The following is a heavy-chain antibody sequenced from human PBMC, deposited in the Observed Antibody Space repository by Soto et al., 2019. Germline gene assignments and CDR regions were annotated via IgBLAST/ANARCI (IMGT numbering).Heavy chain of an antibody. CDR1: GFIFTDYS. V-gene: IGHV3-11*01. Sequence: QVQLVESGGGLVEPGGSLRLSCAASGFIFTDYSMTWIRQTPGKGLEWVSYISNGDKTNQYADSVKGRFTVSRDNAKKVLFLQMSSLRVDDTSVYYCARDPKRRDGYNFDSGGRGALVTVSS. D-gene: IGHD5-12*01. J-gene: IGHJ4*02. CDR3: ARDPKRRDGYNFDS. CDR2: ISNGDKTN.